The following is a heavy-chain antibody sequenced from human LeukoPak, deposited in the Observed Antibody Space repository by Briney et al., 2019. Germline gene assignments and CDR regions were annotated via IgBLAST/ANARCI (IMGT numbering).Heavy chain of an antibody. V-gene: IGHV3-53*01. J-gene: IGHJ4*02. CDR3: ARGPAVAGSVDY. CDR1: GFTVSSNY. CDR2: IYSGGGT. D-gene: IGHD6-19*01. Sequence: GGSLRLSCAASGFTVSSNYMSWVRQAPGKGLEWVSVIYSGGGTYYADSVKGRFTISRDNSKNTLYLQMNSLRAEDTAVYYCARGPAVAGSVDYWGQGTLVTVSS.